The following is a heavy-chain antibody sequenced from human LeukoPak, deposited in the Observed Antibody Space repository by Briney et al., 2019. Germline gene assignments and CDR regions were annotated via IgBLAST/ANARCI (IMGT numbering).Heavy chain of an antibody. CDR2: ISGGGDST. D-gene: IGHD2-2*02. V-gene: IGHV3-23*01. CDR1: GFTFSSYA. J-gene: IGHJ4*02. Sequence: GGSLRLSCAASGFTFSSYAMNWVRKAPGKGLEWVSAISGGGDSTYYADSVRGRFTISRDNSKNTLYLQMNSLRAEDTAVYYCAKKSVPNTPPTFDYWGQGTLVTVSS. CDR3: AKKSVPNTPPTFDY.